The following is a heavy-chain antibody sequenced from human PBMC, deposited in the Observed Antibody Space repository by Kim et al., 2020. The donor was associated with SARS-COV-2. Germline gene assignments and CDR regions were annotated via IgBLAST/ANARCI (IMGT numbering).Heavy chain of an antibody. V-gene: IGHV4-39*02. Sequence: SETLSLTCTVSGGSISSGSYYWGWFRQPPGKGLEWIGTISYTGSTYYKPSLKSRVTISVDASKNQFSLKLSSVTAADTAIYYCAREYGDSSDYWGQGTLVTVSS. J-gene: IGHJ4*02. D-gene: IGHD4-17*01. CDR2: ISYTGST. CDR1: GGSISSGSYY. CDR3: AREYGDSSDY.